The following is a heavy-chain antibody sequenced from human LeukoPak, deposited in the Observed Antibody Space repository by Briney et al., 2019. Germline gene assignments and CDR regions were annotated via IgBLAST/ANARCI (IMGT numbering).Heavy chain of an antibody. CDR3: ASVLKYQLLYYFYY. D-gene: IGHD2-2*01. V-gene: IGHV4-39*01. CDR2: IYYSGST. CDR1: GGSIGSSSYY. J-gene: IGHJ4*02. Sequence: SETLSLTCTVSGGSIGSSSYYWGWIRQPPGKGLEWIGSIYYSGSTYYNPSLKTPVTISVDTSKNQFSLKLSSVTAADTAVYYCASVLKYQLLYYFYYWGQGTLVTVSS.